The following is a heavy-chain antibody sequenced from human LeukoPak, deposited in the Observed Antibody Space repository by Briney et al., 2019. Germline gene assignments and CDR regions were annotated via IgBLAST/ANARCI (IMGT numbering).Heavy chain of an antibody. CDR2: ISSSGSTI. J-gene: IGHJ5*02. Sequence: SGGPLRLSCAASGFTFSDYYMSWIRQAPGKGLEWVSYISSSGSTIYYADSVKGRFTISRDNAKNSLYLQMNSLRAEDTAVYYCARDRDGYNSDSWFDPWGQGTLVTVSS. V-gene: IGHV3-11*01. CDR1: GFTFSDYY. CDR3: ARDRDGYNSDSWFDP. D-gene: IGHD5-12*01.